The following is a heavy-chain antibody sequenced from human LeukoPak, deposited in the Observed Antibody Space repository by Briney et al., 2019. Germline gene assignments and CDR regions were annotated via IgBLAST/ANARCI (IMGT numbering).Heavy chain of an antibody. Sequence: GGSLRLSCAASGLTFSTYGMHWVRQAPGKGLEWVAFIQFDGSEKFYADSVKGRFTISRDNSKSTLYLQMNSLTTDNTAVYYCARDVFSLGSGRYVGGAFDIWGQGTMVTVSS. CDR3: ARDVFSLGSGRYVGGAFDI. J-gene: IGHJ3*02. D-gene: IGHD1-26*01. CDR2: IQFDGSEK. CDR1: GLTFSTYG. V-gene: IGHV3-30*02.